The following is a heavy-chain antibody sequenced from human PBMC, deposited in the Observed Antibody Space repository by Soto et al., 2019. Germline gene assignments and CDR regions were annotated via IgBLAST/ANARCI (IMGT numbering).Heavy chain of an antibody. CDR2: LYGSGRGI. Sequence: PGGPLRLSCAASGFTFSSYAMIWIRQVPGRGLEWVSGLYGSGRGIHYSDSVKGRFTISRDNSAYSVYLQMNNLRVDDTAVYYCAKDAIAGDGVWLAHDWGQGTVVTVSS. V-gene: IGHV3-23*01. D-gene: IGHD5-12*01. J-gene: IGHJ4*02. CDR1: GFTFSSYA. CDR3: AKDAIAGDGVWLAHD.